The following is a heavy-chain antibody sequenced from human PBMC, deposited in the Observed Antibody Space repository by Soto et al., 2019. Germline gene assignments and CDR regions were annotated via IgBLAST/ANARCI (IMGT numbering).Heavy chain of an antibody. CDR3: ARMNVTLDF. J-gene: IGHJ4*02. D-gene: IGHD2-21*02. V-gene: IGHV4-39*01. CDR2: VHYSGNA. CDR1: GGSINTHNLF. Sequence: QLQLQESGPGLVGPSETLSLSCTVSGGSINTHNLFWAWIRQAPGKGLEWIATVHYSGNAYYNPSLTPRATISRDTSKNRVSLELTSVTAADTAVYYCARMNVTLDFWGQGTLVTVSS.